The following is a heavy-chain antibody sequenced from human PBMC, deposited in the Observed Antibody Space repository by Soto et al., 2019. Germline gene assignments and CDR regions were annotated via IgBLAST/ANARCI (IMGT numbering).Heavy chain of an antibody. J-gene: IGHJ3*02. Sequence: GGSLRLSCAASGFTFSSYWMSWVRQAPGKGLEWVANIKQDGSEKYYVDSVKGRFTISRDNAKNSLYLQMNSLRAEDTAVYYCAPEPVGTTASDAFDIWGQGTMVTGSS. D-gene: IGHD4-17*01. V-gene: IGHV3-7*01. CDR2: IKQDGSEK. CDR3: APEPVGTTASDAFDI. CDR1: GFTFSSYW.